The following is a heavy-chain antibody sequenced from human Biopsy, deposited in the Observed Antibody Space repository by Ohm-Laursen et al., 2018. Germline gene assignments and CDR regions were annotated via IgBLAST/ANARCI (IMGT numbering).Heavy chain of an antibody. J-gene: IGHJ4*02. V-gene: IGHV1-18*01. CDR1: GYTFTTYG. Sequence: ASVKVSCKVSGYTFTTYGISWVRQAPGQGLEWMGWINTYSGNTNYGKKFHDRVIMTSDTSTSTAYLEHRSLRSDDTAVYYCARDYYPYVDYLKDVPLCDSWDQGTLVTVSS. D-gene: IGHD4-17*01. CDR2: INTYSGNT. CDR3: ARDYYPYVDYLKDVPLCDS.